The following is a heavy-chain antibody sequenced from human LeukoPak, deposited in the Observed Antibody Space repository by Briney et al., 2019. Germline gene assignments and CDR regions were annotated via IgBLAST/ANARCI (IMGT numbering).Heavy chain of an antibody. CDR3: ARDEDGDQEFDY. CDR1: GFTFSSYG. D-gene: IGHD7-27*01. CDR2: ISSRGDVI. V-gene: IGHV3-48*03. J-gene: IGHJ4*02. Sequence: PGWSLRLSCGASGFTFSSYGMTWVRQAPGKGLEWVSHISSRGDVISYEDSVKGRFIISRDDAESSLYLQMNSLRVEDTAVYYCARDEDGDQEFDYWGQGTLVTVSS.